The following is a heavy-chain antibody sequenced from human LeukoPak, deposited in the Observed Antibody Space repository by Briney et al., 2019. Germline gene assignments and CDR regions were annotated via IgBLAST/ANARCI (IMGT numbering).Heavy chain of an antibody. Sequence: SETLSLTCTVSGGSISSYYWSWIRQPPGKGLEWIGYIYYSGSTNYNPSLKSRVTISVDTSKNQFSLKLSSVTAADTAVYYCARDFLWFGELAPLGYWGQGTLVTVSS. J-gene: IGHJ4*02. CDR3: ARDFLWFGELAPLGY. CDR1: GGSISSYY. CDR2: IYYSGST. D-gene: IGHD3-10*01. V-gene: IGHV4-59*12.